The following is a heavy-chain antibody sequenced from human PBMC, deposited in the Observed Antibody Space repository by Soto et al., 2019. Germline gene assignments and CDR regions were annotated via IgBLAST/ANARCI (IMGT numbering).Heavy chain of an antibody. CDR2: ISTYNGDT. V-gene: IGHV1-18*01. Sequence: ASVKVSCKASGYTFTRSGISWVRQAPGQGLEWMGWISTYNGDTNYAQKLQGRVTMTTDTSTSTAYMELRSLRSDDTAVYYCARDRGSYALDYWGQGTLVTVSS. J-gene: IGHJ4*02. CDR3: ARDRGSYALDY. CDR1: GYTFTRSG. D-gene: IGHD1-26*01.